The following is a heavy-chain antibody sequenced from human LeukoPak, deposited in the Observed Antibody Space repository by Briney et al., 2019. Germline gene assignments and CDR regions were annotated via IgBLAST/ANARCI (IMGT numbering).Heavy chain of an antibody. CDR3: AQWSRYFDY. CDR2: ISGSGGST. D-gene: IGHD1-26*01. CDR1: GFTFSSYG. V-gene: IGHV3-23*01. J-gene: IGHJ4*02. Sequence: PGGTPRLSCAASGFTFSSYGMSWVRQAPGKGLEWVSAISGSGGSTYYADSVKGRFTISRDNSKNTLYLQMNSLRAEDTALYFCAQWSRYFDYWGQGTLVTVSS.